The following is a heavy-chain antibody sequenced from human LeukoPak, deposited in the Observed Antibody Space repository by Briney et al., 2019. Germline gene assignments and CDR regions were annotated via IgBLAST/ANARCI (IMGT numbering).Heavy chain of an antibody. CDR2: INPNSGGT. J-gene: IGHJ4*02. CDR3: ARVVPYYDILTGYYSYYFDY. V-gene: IGHV1-2*02. D-gene: IGHD3-9*01. CDR1: GYTFTGYY. Sequence: ASVKVSCKASGYTFTGYYMHWVRQAPGQGLEWMGWINPNSGGTNYAQKFQGRVTMTRDTSISTAYMELSRLRSDDTAVYYCARVVPYYDILTGYYSYYFDYWGQGTLVTVSS.